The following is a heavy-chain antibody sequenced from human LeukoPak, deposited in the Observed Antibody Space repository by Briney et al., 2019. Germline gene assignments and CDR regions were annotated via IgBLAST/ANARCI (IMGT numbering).Heavy chain of an antibody. D-gene: IGHD6-19*01. CDR3: ARQWLFDY. CDR2: INPVDSDT. CDR1: GYGFSTYW. V-gene: IGHV5-51*01. Sequence: GESLKISCKASGYGFSTYWIAWVRQMPGKGLEWIGIINPVDSDTRYSPSFQGQVTTSADKSISTAYLQWSSLKASDTAIYYCARQWLFDYWGQGTLVTVSS. J-gene: IGHJ4*02.